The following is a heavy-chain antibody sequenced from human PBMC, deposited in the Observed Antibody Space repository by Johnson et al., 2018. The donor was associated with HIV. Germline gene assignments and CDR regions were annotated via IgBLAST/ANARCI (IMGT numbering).Heavy chain of an antibody. Sequence: QMQLVESGGGVVQPGRSLRLSCVGSGFTFSSYGMHWVRQAPGKGLEWVAVIASGGGHEVYADSVRGRFTISRDNSKNTLYLQMNSLRPEDTAVYFCAREKGMTTIRDGFDIWGQGTMGSVSS. CDR1: GFTFSSYG. CDR3: AREKGMTTIRDGFDI. D-gene: IGHD5-24*01. J-gene: IGHJ3*02. V-gene: IGHV3-30*03. CDR2: IASGGGHE.